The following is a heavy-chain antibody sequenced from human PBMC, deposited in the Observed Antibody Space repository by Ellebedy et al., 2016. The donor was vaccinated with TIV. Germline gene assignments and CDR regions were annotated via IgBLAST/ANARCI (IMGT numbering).Heavy chain of an antibody. CDR1: GFIFRSYS. D-gene: IGHD3-16*01. CDR3: SRDGGRGGGNDF. Sequence: GESLKISCAASGFIFRSYSMNWVRQAPGKGLEWVSHIKSSSNPIYYADSVKGRFIISRDNAKNSLYLQMNNLRDEDTAVYYCSRDGGRGGGNDFWGQGTLVIVSS. CDR2: IKSSSNPI. V-gene: IGHV3-48*02. J-gene: IGHJ4*02.